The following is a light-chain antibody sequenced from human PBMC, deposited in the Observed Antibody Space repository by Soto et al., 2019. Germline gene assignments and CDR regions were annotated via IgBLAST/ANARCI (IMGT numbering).Light chain of an antibody. V-gene: IGKV3-20*01. Sequence: EIVLTQSPGTLSLSPGVRATLSCRASQSVSSNYLAWYQRRPGQAPRLLIYGASTRATGIPDRFSGSGSGIDFTLTIHRLEPEDFAVYYCQQYGSSLLTFGGGTEVEIK. CDR1: QSVSSNY. CDR3: QQYGSSLLT. CDR2: GAS. J-gene: IGKJ4*01.